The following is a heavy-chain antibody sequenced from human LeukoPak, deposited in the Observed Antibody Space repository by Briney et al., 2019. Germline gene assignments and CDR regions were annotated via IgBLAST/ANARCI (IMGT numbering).Heavy chain of an antibody. CDR1: GFTFSSYG. CDR2: IRYDGSNK. Sequence: PGGSLRLSCAASGFTFSSYGMHWVRQAPGKGLEWVAFIRYDGSNKYYADSVKGRVTISRDNSKNTLYLQMNSLRAEDTAVYYCAKPLGYSGYVVDYWGQGTLVTVSS. V-gene: IGHV3-30*02. CDR3: AKPLGYSGYVVDY. D-gene: IGHD5-12*01. J-gene: IGHJ4*02.